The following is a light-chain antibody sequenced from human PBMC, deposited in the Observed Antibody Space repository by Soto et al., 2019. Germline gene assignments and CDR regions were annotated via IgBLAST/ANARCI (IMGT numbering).Light chain of an antibody. CDR3: QQYNNWPRT. J-gene: IGKJ1*01. CDR1: QSVSGDY. V-gene: IGKV3-20*01. Sequence: EIVLTQSPGTLSLSPGEIATLSFRASQSVSGDYLVWYQQKPGQAPRLLIYGASYRATGIPDRFSGSGSGTDFTLTISSLQSEDFAVYYCQQYNNWPRTFGQGTKVDIK. CDR2: GAS.